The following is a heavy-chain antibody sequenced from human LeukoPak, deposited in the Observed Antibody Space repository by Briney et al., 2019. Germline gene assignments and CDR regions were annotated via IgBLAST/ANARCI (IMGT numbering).Heavy chain of an antibody. D-gene: IGHD6-19*01. CDR1: GGSISSYY. V-gene: IGHV4-59*08. CDR2: IYYSGST. CDR3: ARRQSSGWFFDY. Sequence: SETLSLTCTVSGGSISSYYWSWIRQPPGKGLEWIGYIYYSGSTNYNPSLKSRVTISVDTSKNQFSLRLSSVTAADTAVYYCARRQSSGWFFDYWGQGTLITVSS. J-gene: IGHJ4*02.